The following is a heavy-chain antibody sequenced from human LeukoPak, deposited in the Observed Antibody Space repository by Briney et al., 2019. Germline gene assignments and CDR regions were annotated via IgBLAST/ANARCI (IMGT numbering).Heavy chain of an antibody. V-gene: IGHV3-23*01. J-gene: IGHJ4*02. D-gene: IGHD6-13*01. Sequence: GGSLRLSCAASGFTFSSYAMSWVRQAPGKGLEWVSAISGSGGSTYYADSVKGRFTISRDNSKNTLYLQMNSLRAEDTAVYYCAKDFRGGSSWYIDYWGQGTLVTVSS. CDR3: AKDFRGGSSWYIDY. CDR1: GFTFSSYA. CDR2: ISGSGGST.